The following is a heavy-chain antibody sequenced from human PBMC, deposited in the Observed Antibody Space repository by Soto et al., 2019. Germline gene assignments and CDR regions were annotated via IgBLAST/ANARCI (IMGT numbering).Heavy chain of an antibody. CDR3: ARGDGRGSSGFYYYYGMDV. J-gene: IGHJ6*02. Sequence: QVQLVQSGAEVKKPGASVKLSCKASGYTFTNYYMHWVRQAPRQGLEWMGIINPSGGITSYAQKSQGRVTMTSDTSTSTAYMELSSLRSEDTAVYYCARGDGRGSSGFYYYYGMDVWGHGTTVTVSS. D-gene: IGHD1-26*01. V-gene: IGHV1-46*01. CDR1: GYTFTNYY. CDR2: INPSGGIT.